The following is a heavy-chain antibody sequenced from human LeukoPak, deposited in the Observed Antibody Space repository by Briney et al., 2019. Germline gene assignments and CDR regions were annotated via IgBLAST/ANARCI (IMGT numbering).Heavy chain of an antibody. Sequence: SETLSLTCTVSGDSISNFYWSWIRQPAGKGLEWIGRIYTSGSTNYNPSLKSRVTMSVDTSKNQFSLKLSSVTAADTAVYYCARVLRLRGLTSAFDIWGQGTMVTVSS. CDR1: GDSISNFY. CDR2: IYTSGST. CDR3: ARVLRLRGLTSAFDI. J-gene: IGHJ3*02. D-gene: IGHD4-17*01. V-gene: IGHV4-4*07.